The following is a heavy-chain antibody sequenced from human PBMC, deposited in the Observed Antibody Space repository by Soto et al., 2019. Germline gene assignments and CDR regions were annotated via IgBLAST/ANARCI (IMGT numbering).Heavy chain of an antibody. CDR3: ARGGDWKFDY. J-gene: IGHJ4*02. CDR2: IYHSGRT. Sequence: PSETLSLTCAVSGYSISGDKWWSWVRQPPGKGLEWIGEIYHSGRTNCNPSLKSRVTISVEKSKNQFSLELSSMTAADTAVYYCARGGDWKFDYWGQGSLVTVSS. CDR1: GYSISGDKW. D-gene: IGHD2-21*02. V-gene: IGHV4-4*02.